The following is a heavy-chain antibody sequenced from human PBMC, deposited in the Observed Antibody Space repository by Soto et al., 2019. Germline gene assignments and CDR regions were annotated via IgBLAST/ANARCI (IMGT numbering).Heavy chain of an antibody. J-gene: IGHJ4*02. CDR2: IIPMFDTP. V-gene: IGHV1-69*01. D-gene: IGHD3-16*02. Sequence: QVQLVQSETEVKKPGSAVKVSCKASGGTFNTYAMNWVRQAPGQGLEWMGGIIPMFDTPRYAQKFQGSVTITVDESTTTAYMELSSLRSDDTAVYYCTRSIGSGGVIGGFDYWGQGTLVTVPS. CDR1: GGTFNTYA. CDR3: TRSIGSGGVIGGFDY.